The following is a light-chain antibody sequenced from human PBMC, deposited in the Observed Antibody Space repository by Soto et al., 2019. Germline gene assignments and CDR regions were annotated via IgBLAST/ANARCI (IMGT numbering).Light chain of an antibody. CDR1: QTVTSSY. CDR2: DAV. Sequence: VLTQSPGSLSLSPGERATVSCRASQTVTSSYLAWYQQRPGQAPQLLIYDAVKRATGIPDRFSGSESGRDYTLTISRLDPEDSAVFYCQQYGDSITFGGGTKVEIK. CDR3: QQYGDSIT. V-gene: IGKV3-20*01. J-gene: IGKJ4*01.